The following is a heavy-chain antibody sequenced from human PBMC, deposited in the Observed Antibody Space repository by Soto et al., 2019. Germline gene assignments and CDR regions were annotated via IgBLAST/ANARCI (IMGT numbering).Heavy chain of an antibody. CDR3: ARGVAGIDAFDI. CDR1: GGSFSGYY. Sequence: ETLSLTCAVYGGSFSGYYWSWIRQPPGKGLEWIGEINHSGSTNYNPSLKSRVTISVDTSKNQFSLKLSSVTAADTAVYYCARGVAGIDAFDIWGQGTMVTVSS. D-gene: IGHD6-19*01. CDR2: INHSGST. V-gene: IGHV4-34*01. J-gene: IGHJ3*02.